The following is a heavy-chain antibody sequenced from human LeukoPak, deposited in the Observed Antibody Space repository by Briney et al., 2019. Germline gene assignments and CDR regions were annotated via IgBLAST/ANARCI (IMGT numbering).Heavy chain of an antibody. CDR3: ARSRYSGNFVFDY. CDR2: IKGSGGDT. J-gene: IGHJ4*02. CDR1: GFTFSSYA. Sequence: GGSLRLSCAASGFTFSSYAMTWVRQAPGKGPEWVSGIKGSGGDTYYADSVKGRFTISRDNSKNTLYLQMNSLRAEDTAVYYCARSRYSGNFVFDYWGQETLVTVSS. V-gene: IGHV3-23*01. D-gene: IGHD5-12*01.